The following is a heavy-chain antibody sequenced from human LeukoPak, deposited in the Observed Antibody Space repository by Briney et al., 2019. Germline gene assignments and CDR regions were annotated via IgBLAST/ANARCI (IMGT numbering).Heavy chain of an antibody. CDR1: GYTFTSYD. V-gene: IGHV1-8*01. CDR3: ARSRGLGDIVVVVADPYWYFDL. D-gene: IGHD2-15*01. Sequence: ASVKVSCKASGYTFTSYDINWVRQATGQGLEWMGWMNPNSGNTGYAQKFQGRVTMTRNTSISTAYMELSSLRSEDTAVYYCARSRGLGDIVVVVADPYWYFDLWGRGTLVTVSS. J-gene: IGHJ2*01. CDR2: MNPNSGNT.